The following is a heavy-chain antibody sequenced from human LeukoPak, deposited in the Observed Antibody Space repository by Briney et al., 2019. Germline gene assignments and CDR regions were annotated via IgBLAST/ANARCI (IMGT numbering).Heavy chain of an antibody. Sequence: PGGSLRLSCAASGFTFSSYAMHWVRQAPGKGLEWVAVISYDGSNKYYADSVKGRFTISRDNSKNTLYLQMNSLRAEDTAVYYCAGGPQGGELLPALDYWGQGTLVTVSS. D-gene: IGHD1-26*01. J-gene: IGHJ4*02. CDR3: AGGPQGGELLPALDY. CDR1: GFTFSSYA. V-gene: IGHV3-30-3*01. CDR2: ISYDGSNK.